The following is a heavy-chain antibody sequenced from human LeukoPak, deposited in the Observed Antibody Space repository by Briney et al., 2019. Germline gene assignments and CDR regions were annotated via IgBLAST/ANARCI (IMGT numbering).Heavy chain of an antibody. CDR3: AKDMRGPPAYYFDY. V-gene: IGHV3-30*18. CDR1: GFDFRNFG. Sequence: GRSLRLSCAASGFDFRNFGMHWVRQAPGKGLEWVAVISFDVNDNYYADSVRGRFTISRDNSMNTLYLQMNSLRPDDTAVYYCAKDMRGPPAYYFDYWGQGTLVTVSS. J-gene: IGHJ4*02. CDR2: ISFDVNDN.